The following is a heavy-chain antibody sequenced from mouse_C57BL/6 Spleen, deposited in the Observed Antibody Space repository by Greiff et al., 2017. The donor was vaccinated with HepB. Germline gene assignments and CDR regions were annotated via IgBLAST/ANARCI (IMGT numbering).Heavy chain of an antibody. J-gene: IGHJ3*01. Sequence: VKLQQPGAELVKPGASVKLSCKASGYTFTSYWMQWVKQRPGQGLEWIGEIDPSDSYTNYNQKFKGKATLTVDTSSSTAYMQLSSLTSEDSAVYYCARSGSSPYWGQGTLVTVSA. CDR1: GYTFTSYW. V-gene: IGHV1-50*01. CDR2: IDPSDSYT. CDR3: ARSGSSPY. D-gene: IGHD1-1*01.